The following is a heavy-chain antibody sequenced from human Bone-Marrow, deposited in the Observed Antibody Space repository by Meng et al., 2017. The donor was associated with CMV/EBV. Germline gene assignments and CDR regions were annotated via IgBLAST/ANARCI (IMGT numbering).Heavy chain of an antibody. CDR1: GFTFSSYW. J-gene: IGHJ4*02. CDR2: INSDGSST. Sequence: GGSLRLSCAASGFTFSSYWMHWVRQAPGKGLVWVSRINSDGSSTSYADSVNGRFTISRDNAKNTVYLQMNSLRVEDTAVYYCATGKINAFESWGQGTLVTASS. CDR3: ATGKINAFES. V-gene: IGHV3-74*01. D-gene: IGHD1-14*01.